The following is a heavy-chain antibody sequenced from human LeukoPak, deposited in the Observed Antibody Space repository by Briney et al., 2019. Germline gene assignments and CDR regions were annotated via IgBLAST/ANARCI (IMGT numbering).Heavy chain of an antibody. Sequence: PSETLSLTCTVSGYSISSGYYWGWIRQPPGKGLEWIGSIYHSGSTYYNPSLKSRVTISVDTSKNQFSLKLSSVTAADTAVYYCARGDVTKIAGLDPWGQGTLVTVSS. V-gene: IGHV4-38-2*02. CDR1: GYSISSGYY. D-gene: IGHD6-13*01. J-gene: IGHJ5*02. CDR3: ARGDVTKIAGLDP. CDR2: IYHSGST.